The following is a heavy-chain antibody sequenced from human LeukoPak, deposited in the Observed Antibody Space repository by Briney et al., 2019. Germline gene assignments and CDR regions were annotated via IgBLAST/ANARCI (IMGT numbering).Heavy chain of an antibody. CDR2: IIPIFGTA. CDR1: GGTFSSYA. Sequence: SVKVSCKASGGTFSSYAISWVRQAPGRGLEWMGGIIPIFGTANYAQKFQGRVTITTDESTSTAYMELSSLRSEDTAVYYCARGVTVAGSDAFDIWGQGTMVTVSS. D-gene: IGHD6-19*01. CDR3: ARGVTVAGSDAFDI. V-gene: IGHV1-69*05. J-gene: IGHJ3*02.